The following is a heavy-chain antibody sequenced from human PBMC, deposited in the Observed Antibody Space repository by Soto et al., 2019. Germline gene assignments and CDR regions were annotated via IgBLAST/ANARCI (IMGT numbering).Heavy chain of an antibody. CDR1: GASVSDGY. CDR3: ARSYYDTTGFAVDP. Sequence: QMQLQESGPGLVKPSETLSLTCTVSGASVSDGYWSWIRQPPGKGLEWIGFMYFGGSFNYNPSLTGRVTIXVXTXXNQFSMKVTSVTAADTAVYYCARSYYDTTGFAVDPWGQGTLVTVSS. D-gene: IGHD3-22*01. J-gene: IGHJ5*02. CDR2: MYFGGSF. V-gene: IGHV4-59*02.